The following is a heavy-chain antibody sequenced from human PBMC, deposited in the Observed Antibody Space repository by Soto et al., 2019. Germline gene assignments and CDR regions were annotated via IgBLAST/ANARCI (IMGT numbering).Heavy chain of an antibody. Sequence: ASETLSLTCAVSGYSISSGYYWGWIRQPPGKGLEWIGSIYHSGSTYYNPSLKSRVTISVDTSKNQFSLKLSSVTAADTAVYYCASSEDWNYVFDYWGQGTLVTVSS. J-gene: IGHJ4*02. D-gene: IGHD1-7*01. CDR3: ASSEDWNYVFDY. CDR2: IYHSGST. CDR1: GYSISSGYY. V-gene: IGHV4-38-2*01.